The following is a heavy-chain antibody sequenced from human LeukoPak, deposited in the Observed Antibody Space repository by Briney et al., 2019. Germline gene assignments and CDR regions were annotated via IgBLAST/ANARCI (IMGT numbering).Heavy chain of an antibody. CDR3: AKGRLQEGTVFRGVITPVDY. CDR1: GFTFSNFA. CDR2: ISGRGDGT. Sequence: GGSLRLSCAASGFTFSNFAMDWVRRAPGKGLEWVSTISGRGDGTYYADSVKGRFTISRDNSKNTLFLQMSNLSADDTALYYCAKGRLQEGTVFRGVITPVDYWGQGTLVTVTS. V-gene: IGHV3-23*01. J-gene: IGHJ4*02. D-gene: IGHD3-10*01.